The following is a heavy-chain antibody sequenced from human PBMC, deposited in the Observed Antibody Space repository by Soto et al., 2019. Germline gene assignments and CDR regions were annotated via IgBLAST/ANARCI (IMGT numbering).Heavy chain of an antibody. D-gene: IGHD4-4*01. CDR1: GGSVNDYY. V-gene: IGHV4-59*02. Sequence: ETLARACPVSGGSVNDYYWNWVRQPLGKGLEWIGFIHYTGSRIFNPSLQSRVTMSVDVSQNQFSLRLTSVTAADKAIYYCARWGHPAVKAFDIWGQGTTVTV. CDR2: IHYTGSR. J-gene: IGHJ3*02. CDR3: ARWGHPAVKAFDI.